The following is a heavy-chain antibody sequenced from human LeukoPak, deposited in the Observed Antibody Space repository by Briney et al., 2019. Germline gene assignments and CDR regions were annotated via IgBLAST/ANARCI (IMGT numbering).Heavy chain of an antibody. CDR1: GGSISGYF. D-gene: IGHD6-6*01. CDR3: ARDRSSDY. CDR2: IYYTGTA. Sequence: PSETLSLTCTVSGGSISGYFWSWIRQPPGEGLQFIGYIYYTGTASYNPSLNSRVTMSVDTSKNQFSLKVSSVTAADTAVYYCARDRSSDYWGQGTLVTVSS. J-gene: IGHJ4*02. V-gene: IGHV4-59*01.